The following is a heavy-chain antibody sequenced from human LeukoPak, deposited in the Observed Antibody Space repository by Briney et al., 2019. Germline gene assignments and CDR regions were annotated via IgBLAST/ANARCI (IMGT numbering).Heavy chain of an antibody. D-gene: IGHD4-23*01. CDR3: DLRSGNDDAYDI. V-gene: IGHV5-51*01. CDR1: GYNFPTSW. J-gene: IGHJ3*02. CDR2: IYPTDSYT. Sequence: HGESLKISCKGSGYNFPTSWIGWVRQMPGKGLEWIGIIYPTDSYTRFSPSFQCQVTISVAKSITTAYLEWFSLKASDSAIYYCDLRSGNDDAYDIWGQGTMVTVSP.